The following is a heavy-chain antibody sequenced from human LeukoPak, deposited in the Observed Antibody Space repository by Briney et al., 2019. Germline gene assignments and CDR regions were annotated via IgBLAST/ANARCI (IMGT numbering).Heavy chain of an antibody. J-gene: IGHJ6*03. CDR3: AKEGDRGEALYYYYMDV. CDR2: IWYDGSNI. D-gene: IGHD3-10*01. V-gene: IGHV3-33*06. Sequence: GGSLRLSCAASGFMFSDYGMHWVRQAPGKGQEWVAAIWYDGSNIFYADSVKGRFTISRDNSKNALYLQVNSLGAEDTADYYCAKEGDRGEALYYYYMDVWGNGTTVTVSS. CDR1: GFMFSDYG.